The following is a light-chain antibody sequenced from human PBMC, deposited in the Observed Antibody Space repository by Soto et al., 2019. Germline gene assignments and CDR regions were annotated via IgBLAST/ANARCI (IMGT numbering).Light chain of an antibody. CDR3: QHYYSYPWT. J-gene: IGKJ1*01. CDR2: AAS. CDR1: QGISSY. Sequence: AIRMTQSPSSFSASTGDRVTITCRASQGISSYLAWYQQKPGKAPKLLIYAASTLQSGVPSRFSGSGSGTDFTLTISCMQSEDFATYYCQHYYSYPWTVGQGTKVEIK. V-gene: IGKV1-8*01.